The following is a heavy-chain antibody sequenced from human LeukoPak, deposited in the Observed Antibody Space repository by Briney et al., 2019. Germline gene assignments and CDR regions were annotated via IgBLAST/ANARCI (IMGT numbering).Heavy chain of an antibody. CDR2: ISYDGSNK. J-gene: IGHJ4*02. Sequence: GGSLRLSCAASGFTFSSYAMHWVRQAPGKGLEWVAVISYDGSNKYYADSVKGRFTISRDNSKNTLYLQMNSLRAADTAVYYCARDEGSGYYIFDYWGQGTLVTVSS. CDR3: ARDEGSGYYIFDY. CDR1: GFTFSSYA. V-gene: IGHV3-30-3*01. D-gene: IGHD3-3*01.